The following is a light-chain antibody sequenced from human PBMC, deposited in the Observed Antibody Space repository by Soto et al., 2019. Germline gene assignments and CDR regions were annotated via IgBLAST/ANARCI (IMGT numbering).Light chain of an antibody. J-gene: IGLJ2*01. V-gene: IGLV2-14*01. CDR1: SRDVGGYNY. CDR3: SSYASSSTLVV. CDR2: EVS. Sequence: QPVLTQPASVSGSPGQSITISCTGTSRDVGGYNYVSWYQQHPGKAPKLMIYEVSNRPTGVSNRFSGSKSGNAASLTISGPQAEDEADYYCSSYASSSTLVVFGGGTKLTVL.